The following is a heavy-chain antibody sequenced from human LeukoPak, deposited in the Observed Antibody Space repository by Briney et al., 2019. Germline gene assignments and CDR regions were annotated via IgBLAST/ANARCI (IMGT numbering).Heavy chain of an antibody. CDR1: GGKSRDYY. D-gene: IGHD4/OR15-4a*01. CDR2: NYTSGST. CDR3: ASTMVTYYSYFYYYMDV. J-gene: IGHJ6*03. V-gene: IGHV4-4*09. Sequence: SKTLSLRCSVSGGKSRDYYGRWIRKPPGKGLEWIGYNYTSGSTHYNPSLKSLVTISVDMSKNQFSLRLSSVSAADTAVYYCASTMVTYYSYFYYYMDVWGKGTTVTVSS.